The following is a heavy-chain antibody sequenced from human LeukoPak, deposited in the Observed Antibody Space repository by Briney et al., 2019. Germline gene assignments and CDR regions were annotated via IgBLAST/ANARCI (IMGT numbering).Heavy chain of an antibody. CDR3: SKDFLGYGGWDLYYLDH. V-gene: IGHV3-30*02. J-gene: IGHJ4*02. D-gene: IGHD4-23*01. CDR2: IRYDGSNK. Sequence: GGSLRLSCAAPGFTFSNYGMHWVRQAPGKGLEWVAFIRYDGSNKYYAASVKGRFTISRDNSKNPLYLQMDSLRAEDTAVYYCSKDFLGYGGWDLYYLDHWGQGTLVTVSS. CDR1: GFTFSNYG.